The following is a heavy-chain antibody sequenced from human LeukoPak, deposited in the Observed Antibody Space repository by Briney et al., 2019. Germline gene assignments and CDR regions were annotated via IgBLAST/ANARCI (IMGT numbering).Heavy chain of an antibody. CDR1: GFTFSTYW. CDR2: IRSKANSYAT. Sequence: GGSLRLSCAASGFTFSTYWVHWVRQASGKGLEWVGRIRSKANSYATAYAASVKGRFTISRDDSKNTAYLQMNSLKTEDTAVYYCTRHSPSYYYDSSGYYRIAEYFQHWGQGTLVTVSS. D-gene: IGHD3-22*01. J-gene: IGHJ1*01. CDR3: TRHSPSYYYDSSGYYRIAEYFQH. V-gene: IGHV3-73*01.